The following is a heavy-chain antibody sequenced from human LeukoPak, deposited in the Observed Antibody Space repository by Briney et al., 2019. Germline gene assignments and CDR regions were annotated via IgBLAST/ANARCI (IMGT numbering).Heavy chain of an antibody. CDR1: GYTFTTYN. V-gene: IGHV1-18*01. J-gene: IGHJ4*02. CDR2: ISGYNGNT. D-gene: IGHD1-26*01. CDR3: AGIGNYFFY. Sequence: ASVKVSCKASGYTFTTYNINWVRQAPGQGLEWMGWISGYNGNTNYAQKLQGRVTMTRDMSTSTVYMELSSLRSEDTAVYYCAGIGNYFFYWGQGTLVTVSS.